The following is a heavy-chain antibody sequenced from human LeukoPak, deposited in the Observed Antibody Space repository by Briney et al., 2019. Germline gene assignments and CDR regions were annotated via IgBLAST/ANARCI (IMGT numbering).Heavy chain of an antibody. CDR3: TSYYYGSGYNWFDP. CDR2: IRSKAYGGTT. Sequence: GGSLRLSCTASGFTFGDYAMSWVRQAPGKGLEWVGFIRSKAYGGTTEYAASVKGRFTTSRDDSKSIAYLQMNSLKTEDTAVYYCTSYYYGSGYNWFDPWGQGTLVTVSS. J-gene: IGHJ5*02. D-gene: IGHD3-10*01. CDR1: GFTFGDYA. V-gene: IGHV3-49*04.